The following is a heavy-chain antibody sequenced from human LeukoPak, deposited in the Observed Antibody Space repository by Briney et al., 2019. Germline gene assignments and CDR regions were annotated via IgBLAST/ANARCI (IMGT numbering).Heavy chain of an antibody. Sequence: GGSLRLSCAASGFTFSSYAMHWVRQAPGKGLEWVAVISYDGSNKYYADSVKGRFTISRDNSKNTLYLQMNSLRAEDTAVYYCASQDPNGEGYFDYWGQGTLVTVSS. J-gene: IGHJ4*02. V-gene: IGHV3-30-3*01. CDR2: ISYDGSNK. CDR3: ASQDPNGEGYFDY. CDR1: GFTFSSYA. D-gene: IGHD4-17*01.